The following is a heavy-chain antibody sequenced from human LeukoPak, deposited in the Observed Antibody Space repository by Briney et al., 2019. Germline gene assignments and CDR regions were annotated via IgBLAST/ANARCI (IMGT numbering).Heavy chain of an antibody. V-gene: IGHV4-61*02. D-gene: IGHD3-10*01. CDR2: FYTSGST. CDR1: GGSISSGSYY. Sequence: SETLSLTCAVSGGSISSGSYYWSWIRQPAGKGLEWIGRFYTSGSTNYNPSLKSRVTISVDTSKNQFSLKLSSVTDADTAVYYCAREGDYYGSGSYWWFDPWGQGTLVTVSS. CDR3: AREGDYYGSGSYWWFDP. J-gene: IGHJ5*02.